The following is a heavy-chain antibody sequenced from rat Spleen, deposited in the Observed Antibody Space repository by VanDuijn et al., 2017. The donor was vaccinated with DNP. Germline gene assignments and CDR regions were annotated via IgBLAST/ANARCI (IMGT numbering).Heavy chain of an antibody. CDR2: ISYSGSS. CDR3: ARWTRYFDY. D-gene: IGHD1-7*01. Sequence: EMQLQESGPSLVKPSQSLSLTCSVTDYSITIVYWGGNRKFPGNKMEYIGHISYSGSSNYNPSLKSRISITRDTSKNHFFLHLNSVTTEDTATYYCARWTRYFDYWGQGVMVTVSS. CDR1: DYSITIVY. J-gene: IGHJ2*01. V-gene: IGHV3-1*01.